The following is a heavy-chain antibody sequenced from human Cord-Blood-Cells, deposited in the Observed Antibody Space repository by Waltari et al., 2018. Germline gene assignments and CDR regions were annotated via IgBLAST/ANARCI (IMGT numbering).Heavy chain of an antibody. CDR3: ARENYYGSGSYQKYNWFDP. D-gene: IGHD3-10*01. Sequence: QLQLQESGPGLVKPSETLSLTCTVSGGSIRSSSYYWGLFRQPPGQGLEWIGSIYYSGRTYYNPSLKSRVTISVDTSKNQFSLKLSSVTAADTAVYYCARENYYGSGSYQKYNWFDPWGQGTLVTVSS. V-gene: IGHV4-39*07. CDR1: GGSIRSSSYY. J-gene: IGHJ5*02. CDR2: IYYSGRT.